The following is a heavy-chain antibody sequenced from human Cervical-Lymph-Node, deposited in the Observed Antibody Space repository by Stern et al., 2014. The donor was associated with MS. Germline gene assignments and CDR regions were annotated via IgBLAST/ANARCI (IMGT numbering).Heavy chain of an antibody. V-gene: IGHV3-33*01. CDR2: IWYDGSNK. CDR3: ARVLSGYDSPDY. D-gene: IGHD5-12*01. J-gene: IGHJ4*02. CDR1: GFTFSSYG. Sequence: QEQLVESGGGVVQPGRSLRLSCAASGFTFSSYGMHWVRQAPGKGLEWVAVIWYDGSNKYYADSVKGRFTISRDNSKNTLYLQMNSLRAEDTAVYYCARVLSGYDSPDYWGQGTLVTVSS.